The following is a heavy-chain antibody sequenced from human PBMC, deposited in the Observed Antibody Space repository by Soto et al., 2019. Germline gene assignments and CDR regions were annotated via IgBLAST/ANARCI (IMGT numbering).Heavy chain of an antibody. CDR1: RFIFKNYA. CDR3: AKSSGGSSSMGMDY. V-gene: IGHV3-30*09. D-gene: IGHD2-15*01. Sequence: QVRLVESGGGVVQPGRSLRLSCEVSRFIFKNYAMNWVRQAPGKGLEWVATITYEGRSKYYAESVKGRFAISRDNSKSTLNLQMNTLRVDDSAIYYCAKSSGGSSSMGMDYWGQGTLVTVSS. J-gene: IGHJ4*02. CDR2: ITYEGRSK.